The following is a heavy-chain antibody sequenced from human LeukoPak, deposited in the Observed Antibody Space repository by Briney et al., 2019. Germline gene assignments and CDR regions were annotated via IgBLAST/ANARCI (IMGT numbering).Heavy chain of an antibody. D-gene: IGHD4-17*01. CDR2: IYYSGST. V-gene: IGHV4-31*03. Sequence: PSETLSLTCTVSGGSISSGGYYWSWIRQHPGKGLEWIGYIYYSGSTYYNPSLKSRVTISVDTSKNQFSLKLSSVTAADTAVYYCARDGDGDYVFGAFDIWGQGTMVTVSS. CDR3: ARDGDGDYVFGAFDI. CDR1: GGSISSGGYY. J-gene: IGHJ3*02.